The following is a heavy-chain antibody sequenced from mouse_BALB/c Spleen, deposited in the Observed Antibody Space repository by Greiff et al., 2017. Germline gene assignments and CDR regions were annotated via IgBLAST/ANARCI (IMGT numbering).Heavy chain of an antibody. Sequence: LMESGPELVKPGASVKISCKASGYTFTDYYINWVKQKPGQGLEWIGWIYPGSGNTKYNEKFKGKATLTVDTSSSTAYMQLSSLTSEDTAVYFCARTYFDAMDYWGQGTSVTVSS. J-gene: IGHJ4*01. V-gene: IGHV1-84*02. D-gene: IGHD1-1*01. CDR2: IYPGSGNT. CDR3: ARTYFDAMDY. CDR1: GYTFTDYY.